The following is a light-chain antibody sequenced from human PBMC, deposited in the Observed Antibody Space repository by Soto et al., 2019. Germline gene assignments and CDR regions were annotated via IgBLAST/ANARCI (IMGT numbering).Light chain of an antibody. CDR1: RGISTG. CDR3: QQYNSYSCT. V-gene: IGKV1-5*01. Sequence: DIKMPRPPSPLPALVGARVTTPARAIRGISTGLAWYQQKPGKAPKLLIKNASSLESGVPSRFSGSGSGTEFTLTISSLQPDDFATYYCQQYNSYSCTFGQGTKVEIK. J-gene: IGKJ1*01. CDR2: NAS.